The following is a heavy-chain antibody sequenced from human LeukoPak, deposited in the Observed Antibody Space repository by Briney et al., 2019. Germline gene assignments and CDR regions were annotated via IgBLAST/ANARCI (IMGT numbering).Heavy chain of an antibody. D-gene: IGHD3-22*01. CDR1: GYTFRSYG. V-gene: IGHV1-18*01. CDR2: ITPYSRNT. J-gene: IGHJ4*02. CDR3: ARDKVPYYYDSTGYAADY. Sequence: ASVKVSCKASGYTFRSYGINWVRQAPGQGLEWMGGITPYSRNTNYAQKLQGRATMTTDTSTSTAYMELGSLRSDDTAVYYCARDKVPYYYDSTGYAADYWGQGTLVTVSS.